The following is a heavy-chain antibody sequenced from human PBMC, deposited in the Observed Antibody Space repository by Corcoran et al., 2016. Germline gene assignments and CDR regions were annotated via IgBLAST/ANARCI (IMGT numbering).Heavy chain of an antibody. V-gene: IGHV1-2*02. CDR2: INPNPNNGGT. J-gene: IGHJ4*02. CDR3: ARGSRDF. Sequence: QVQLVQSGAEVKKPGASVKVSCKASGYTFNGYYIHWVRQAPGQGLEWMGWINPNPNNGGTNYAPKFQGRVTMTRDLSINTAYMELRSLVSDDTAVYYCARGSRDFWGQGTLIIVSS. CDR1: GYTFNGYY.